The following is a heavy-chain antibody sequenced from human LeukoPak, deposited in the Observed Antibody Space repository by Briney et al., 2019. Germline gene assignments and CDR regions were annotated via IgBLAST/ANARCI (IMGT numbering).Heavy chain of an antibody. CDR2: ISGDGVST. J-gene: IGHJ4*02. CDR1: GLPIGDFA. V-gene: IGHV3-43*02. Sequence: GGSLRLSCVASGLPIGDFAMHWVRQAPGQGLEWVSLISGDGVSTFFTDSVKGRFSISRDNSRNSLFLEMSSLRTEDTAMYYCARESGKFDYWGQGTLVAVSS. CDR3: ARESGKFDY.